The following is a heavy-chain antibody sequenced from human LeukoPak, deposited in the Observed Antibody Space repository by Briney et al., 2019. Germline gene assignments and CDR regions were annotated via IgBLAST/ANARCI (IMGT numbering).Heavy chain of an antibody. Sequence: PSETLSLTCTVSGGSISSYYWSWIRQPPGKGLEWIGYIYYSGSTNYNPSLESRVTISVDTSKNQFSLKLSSVTAADTAVYYCASGSDDFWSGYYPFDYWGQGTLDTVSS. CDR3: ASGSDDFWSGYYPFDY. V-gene: IGHV4-59*01. D-gene: IGHD3-3*01. CDR1: GGSISSYY. J-gene: IGHJ4*02. CDR2: IYYSGST.